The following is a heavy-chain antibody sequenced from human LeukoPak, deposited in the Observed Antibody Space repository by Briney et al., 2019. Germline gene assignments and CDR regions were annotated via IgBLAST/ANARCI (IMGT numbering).Heavy chain of an antibody. V-gene: IGHV3-7*01. Sequence: GGSLRLSCAASGFTFSSYWMSWVRQAPGKGLEWVANIKQDGREKYYVDSVKGRFTISRDDAKNSLYLQINSLRAEDTAVYYCARDAWKDRYFDYWGQGTLVTASS. D-gene: IGHD1-1*01. CDR3: ARDAWKDRYFDY. CDR2: IKQDGREK. J-gene: IGHJ4*02. CDR1: GFTFSSYW.